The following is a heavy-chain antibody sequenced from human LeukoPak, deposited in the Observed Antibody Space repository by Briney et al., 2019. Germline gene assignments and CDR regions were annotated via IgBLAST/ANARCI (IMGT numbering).Heavy chain of an antibody. CDR1: GYTFTSYG. V-gene: IGHV1-18*01. D-gene: IGHD1-1*01. Sequence: ASVKVSCKASGYTFTSYGISWVRQAPVQGLEWMGWISVYNGNTNYAQKLQGRVTMTTDTSTSTAYMDLRSLGSDDTAVYYCARLEFAGTHYFDYWGQGTLVTVSS. J-gene: IGHJ4*02. CDR3: ARLEFAGTHYFDY. CDR2: ISVYNGNT.